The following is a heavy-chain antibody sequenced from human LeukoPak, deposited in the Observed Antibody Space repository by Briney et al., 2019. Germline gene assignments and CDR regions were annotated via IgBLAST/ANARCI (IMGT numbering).Heavy chain of an antibody. CDR2: IWNDGSNK. V-gene: IGHV3-33*06. J-gene: IGHJ4*02. CDR3: ANDPMGVGAIPLDY. D-gene: IGHD1-26*01. CDR1: GFTFSIYG. Sequence: GGSLRLSCAASGFTFSIYGMHWVRQAPNKGLEWVAIIWNDGSNKYYADSVKGRFTISRDNSKNTLYLQMNSLRAEDTAVYYCANDPMGVGAIPLDYWGQGTLLTVSS.